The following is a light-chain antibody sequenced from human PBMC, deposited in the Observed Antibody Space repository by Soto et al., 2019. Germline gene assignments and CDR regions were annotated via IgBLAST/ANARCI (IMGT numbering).Light chain of an antibody. V-gene: IGLV4-69*01. Sequence: QPVLTQSPSASASLGASVKLTCAPSSGHICYALAWHQQQPEKGPRYLMKLSSDGSHSQGDGIPDRFSGSSSGAERYLTISSLQSEDEADYYCQTWDTGARVVFGGGTKLTAL. CDR1: SGHICYA. J-gene: IGLJ2*01. CDR2: LSSDGSH. CDR3: QTWDTGARVV.